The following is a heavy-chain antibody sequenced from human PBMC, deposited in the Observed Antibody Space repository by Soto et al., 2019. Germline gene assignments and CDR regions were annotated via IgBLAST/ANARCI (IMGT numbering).Heavy chain of an antibody. D-gene: IGHD3-16*02. J-gene: IGHJ5*02. CDR3: ARPLYDYVWGSYHPWFDP. Sequence: SETLSLTCTVSGGSISSSSYYWGWIRQPPGKGLEWIGSIYYSGSTYYNPSLKSRVTISVDTSKNQFSLKLSSVTAADTAVYYCARPLYDYVWGSYHPWFDPWGQGTLVTVS. CDR1: GGSISSSSYY. CDR2: IYYSGST. V-gene: IGHV4-39*01.